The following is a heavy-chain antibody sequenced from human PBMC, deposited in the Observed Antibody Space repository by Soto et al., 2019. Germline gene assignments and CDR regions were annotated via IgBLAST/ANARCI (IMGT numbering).Heavy chain of an antibody. Sequence: QVQLQESGPGLVKPSHTLSLTCTVSGGSISSGGYYWSCIRQHPGKCLAWIGYVYYSGSTYYNPALQSCVTITGDTSKNQLPLKLSSVTAADTAVYYCARVVGDIVLVPAATLVDYWGQGTLVTVSS. V-gene: IGHV4-31*03. CDR2: VYYSGST. CDR3: ARVVGDIVLVPAATLVDY. D-gene: IGHD2-2*01. J-gene: IGHJ4*02. CDR1: GGSISSGGYY.